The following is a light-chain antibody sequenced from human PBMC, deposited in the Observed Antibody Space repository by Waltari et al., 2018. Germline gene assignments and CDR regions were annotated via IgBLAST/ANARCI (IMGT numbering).Light chain of an antibody. CDR3: SSYAGSSKGV. J-gene: IGLJ2*01. CDR2: AVS. Sequence: QSALTQPASVSGSPGQSITIPCTGTISDVGTYKRVSWYQQHPGKAPKLIIYAVSKRPSWVSDRFSGSKSGDMASLTISGLQPEDEAEYFCSSYAGSSKGVFGGGTKVTVL. V-gene: IGLV2-23*02. CDR1: ISDVGTYKR.